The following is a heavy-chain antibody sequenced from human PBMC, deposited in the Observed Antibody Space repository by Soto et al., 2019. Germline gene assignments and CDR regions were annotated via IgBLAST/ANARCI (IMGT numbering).Heavy chain of an antibody. Sequence: PSETLSLTCAVSGGSIISSNWCSWVRQPPGKGLEWIGEIYHRGSTNYNPSLKSRVTISVDKSKNQFSLKLSSVTAADTAVYYCARDKTVAAAGTGFGYWGQGTLVKVSS. J-gene: IGHJ4*02. CDR3: ARDKTVAAAGTGFGY. CDR1: GGSIISSNW. D-gene: IGHD6-13*01. CDR2: IYHRGST. V-gene: IGHV4-4*02.